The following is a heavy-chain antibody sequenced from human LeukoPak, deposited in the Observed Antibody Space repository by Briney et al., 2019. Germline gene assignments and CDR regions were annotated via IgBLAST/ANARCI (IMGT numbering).Heavy chain of an antibody. D-gene: IGHD1-26*01. J-gene: IGHJ2*01. Sequence: PSETLSLTCNVSGGSISTYYWSWIRQSPGKGLEWIGYIYYSGSTNYNLSLKSRVTISVDTSKNHFSLRLRSVTAADTAIYYCARGSLSGWFFDLWGRGTLVTVSS. V-gene: IGHV4-59*01. CDR1: GGSISTYY. CDR2: IYYSGST. CDR3: ARGSLSGWFFDL.